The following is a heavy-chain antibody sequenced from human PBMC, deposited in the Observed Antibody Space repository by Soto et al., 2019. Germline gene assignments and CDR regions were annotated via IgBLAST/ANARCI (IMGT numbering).Heavy chain of an antibody. CDR1: GYTFTSYG. CDR3: AWNYYDSSGYKGDFDL. V-gene: IGHV1-18*04. CDR2: ISAYNGNT. D-gene: IGHD3-22*01. Sequence: ASVKVSCKASGYTFTSYGISWVRQAPGQGLEWMGWISAYNGNTNYAQKLQGRVTMTTDTSTSTAYMELRSLTSDDTAVYYCAWNYYDSSGYKGDFDLWGRGTLVTVSS. J-gene: IGHJ2*01.